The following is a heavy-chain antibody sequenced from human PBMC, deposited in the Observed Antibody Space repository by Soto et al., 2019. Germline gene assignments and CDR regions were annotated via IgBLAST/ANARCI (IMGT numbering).Heavy chain of an antibody. V-gene: IGHV3-30*18. J-gene: IGHJ4*02. CDR1: GFTFSSYG. Sequence: QVQLVESGGGVIQPGRSLRLSCAASGFTFSSYGMHWVRQAPGKGLEWVAVISYDGSNKYYADSVKGRVTISRDNFKNTLYVQVNSLGAEDTAVYYWAKDQGELRLGELWRCFDWWGQRTLVTVS. CDR2: ISYDGSNK. D-gene: IGHD3-16*01. CDR3: AKDQGELRLGELWRCFDW.